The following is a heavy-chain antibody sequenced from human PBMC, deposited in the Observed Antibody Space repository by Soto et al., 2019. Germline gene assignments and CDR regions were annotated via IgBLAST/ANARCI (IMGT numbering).Heavy chain of an antibody. CDR3: AKVRLVSPTNYYYGMDV. Sequence: GGSLRLSCAASGFTFSSYGMHWVRQAPGKGLEWVAVISYDGSNKYYADSVKGRFTISRDNSKNTLYLQMNSLRAEDTAVYYCAKVRLVSPTNYYYGMDVWGQGTTVTVSS. D-gene: IGHD4-17*01. CDR1: GFTFSSYG. J-gene: IGHJ6*02. V-gene: IGHV3-30*18. CDR2: ISYDGSNK.